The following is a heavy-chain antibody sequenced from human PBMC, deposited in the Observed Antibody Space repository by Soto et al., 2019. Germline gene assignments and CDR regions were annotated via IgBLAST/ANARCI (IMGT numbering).Heavy chain of an antibody. CDR1: GGSVGGYY. D-gene: IGHD4-17*01. CDR3: ARGEVTTGVF. Sequence: QVQLQQWGAGLLKPSETLSLTCAVYGGSVGGYYWSWVHQPPGKGLEWIGEINHSGSITYAPSLKSRVPTSVDPSNNQFSLRLTSVTAADTAVSYCARGEVTTGVFWGQGTQVTVSS. V-gene: IGHV4-34*02. J-gene: IGHJ4*02. CDR2: INHSGSI.